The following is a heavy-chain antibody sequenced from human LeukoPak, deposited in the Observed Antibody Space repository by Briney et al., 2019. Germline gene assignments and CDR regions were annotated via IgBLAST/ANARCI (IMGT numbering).Heavy chain of an antibody. J-gene: IGHJ4*02. D-gene: IGHD6-13*01. CDR1: GFTFNSYA. CDR3: AKQSAGSAAWYSLHYDF. Sequence: PGGSLRLSCSASGFTFNSYAIHWVRQAPGRGLEWVSSVDGGGGGTYYADSVKGRFTISRDNSKDTLYLQMNGLRAEDTAVYFCAKQSAGSAAWYSLHYDFWGQGTLVTVSS. V-gene: IGHV3-23*01. CDR2: VDGGGGGT.